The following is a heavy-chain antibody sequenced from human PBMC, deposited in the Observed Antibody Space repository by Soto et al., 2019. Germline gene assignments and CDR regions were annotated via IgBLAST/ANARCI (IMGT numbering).Heavy chain of an antibody. V-gene: IGHV4-31*03. CDR1: GGSISSGGYY. J-gene: IGHJ5*02. D-gene: IGHD6-6*01. Sequence: NPSETLSLTCTVSGGSISSGGYYWSWIRQHPGKGLEWIGYIYYSGSTYYNPSLKSRVTISVDTSKNQFSLKLSSVTAADTAVYYCARDRRQRNWFDPWGQGTLVTVSS. CDR2: IYYSGST. CDR3: ARDRRQRNWFDP.